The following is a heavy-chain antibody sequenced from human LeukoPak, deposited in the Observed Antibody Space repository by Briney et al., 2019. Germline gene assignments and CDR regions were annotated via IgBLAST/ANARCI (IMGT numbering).Heavy chain of an antibody. Sequence: GGSLRLSCAASGFTFSSYSMNWVRQAPGKGLEWVSSISSSSSYIYYADSVKGRFTISRDNAKNSLYLQMNSLRAEDTAVYYCARNIAAAEFYYYYGMDVWGQGTTVTVSS. D-gene: IGHD6-13*01. J-gene: IGHJ6*02. CDR2: ISSSSSYI. CDR3: ARNIAAAEFYYYYGMDV. CDR1: GFTFSSYS. V-gene: IGHV3-21*01.